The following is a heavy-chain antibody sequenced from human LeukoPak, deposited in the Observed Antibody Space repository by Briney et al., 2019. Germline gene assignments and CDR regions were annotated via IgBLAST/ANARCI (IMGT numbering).Heavy chain of an antibody. CDR2: IYYTGGT. CDR1: RGSLSPYY. CDR3: ARDTRPNSNNWFDT. J-gene: IGHJ5*02. Sequence: SETPSLTCSVSRGSLSPYYWNWIRQSPGKGLEWIGHIYYTGGTIYNPSLKSRVTMSLDTSKNQFSLNLNSVTAADTAVYYCARDTRPNSNNWFDTWGQGTLVTVSP. D-gene: IGHD6-13*01. V-gene: IGHV4-59*01.